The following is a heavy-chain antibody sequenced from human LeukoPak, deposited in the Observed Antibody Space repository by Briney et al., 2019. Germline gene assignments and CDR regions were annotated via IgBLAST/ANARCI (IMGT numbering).Heavy chain of an antibody. CDR3: ARLEQLDFYMDV. J-gene: IGHJ6*03. Sequence: EGPVKVSCKASGYTFTGYYMHWVRQAPGQGLEWMGRINPNSGGTNYAQKFQGRVTMTRDTSISTAYMELSRLRSDDTAVYYCARLEQLDFYMDVWGKGTTVTVSS. D-gene: IGHD6-13*01. CDR1: GYTFTGYY. CDR2: INPNSGGT. V-gene: IGHV1-2*06.